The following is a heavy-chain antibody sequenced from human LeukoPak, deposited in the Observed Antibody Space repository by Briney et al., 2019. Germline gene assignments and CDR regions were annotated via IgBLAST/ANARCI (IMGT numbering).Heavy chain of an antibody. D-gene: IGHD6-13*01. CDR2: ISGSGGNT. Sequence: GGSLRLSCAASGFTFSSYAMSWVRQAPGKGLEWVSAISGSGGNTYYADSVKGRFTTSRDNSKNTLYLQMNSLRAEDTAVYYCAKDLISTAAGTNYWGQGTLVTVSS. J-gene: IGHJ4*02. V-gene: IGHV3-23*01. CDR3: AKDLISTAAGTNY. CDR1: GFTFSSYA.